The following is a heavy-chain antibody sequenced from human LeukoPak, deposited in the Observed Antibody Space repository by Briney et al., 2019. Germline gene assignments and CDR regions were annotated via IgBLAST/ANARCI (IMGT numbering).Heavy chain of an antibody. Sequence: GFSVKVSCKASGYTFTGYYMHWVRQAPGQGLEWMGWINPNSGGTNHAQKFQGRVTMTRDTSISAFYMELSRLRSDDTAVYYCARDGTGVYNLVQYWGQGTLVTVSS. V-gene: IGHV1-2*02. CDR1: GYTFTGYY. D-gene: IGHD5-24*01. CDR3: ARDGTGVYNLVQY. CDR2: INPNSGGT. J-gene: IGHJ4*02.